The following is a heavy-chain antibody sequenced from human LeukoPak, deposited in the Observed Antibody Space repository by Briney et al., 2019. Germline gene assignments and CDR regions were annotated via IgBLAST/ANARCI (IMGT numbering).Heavy chain of an antibody. CDR2: ISYDGSNK. CDR3: ARDRWELPHYYYYGLDV. Sequence: GGSLRLSCAASGFTFSSYAMHWVRQAPGKGLEWVAVISYDGSNKYYADSVKGRFTIPRGNAKNSLYLQMNSLRADDTAVYYCARDRWELPHYYYYGLDVWGQGTTVTVSS. CDR1: GFTFSSYA. V-gene: IGHV3-30-3*01. D-gene: IGHD1-26*01. J-gene: IGHJ6*02.